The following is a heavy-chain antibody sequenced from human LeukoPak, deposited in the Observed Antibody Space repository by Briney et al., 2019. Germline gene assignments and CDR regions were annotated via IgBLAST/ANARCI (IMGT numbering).Heavy chain of an antibody. V-gene: IGHV7-4-1*02. Sequence: GASVTVSCKASGYTFTTYAINWVRQAPGQGHEWVGCINTNTGNPKFAQGFAGRFVFSLHTSVNTAYLQISSLKAEDTAGYYCARGRGASAAGTAFSYYYMDVWGKGTTVTVSS. D-gene: IGHD6-13*01. CDR1: GYTFTTYA. CDR3: ARGRGASAAGTAFSYYYMDV. CDR2: INTNTGNP. J-gene: IGHJ6*03.